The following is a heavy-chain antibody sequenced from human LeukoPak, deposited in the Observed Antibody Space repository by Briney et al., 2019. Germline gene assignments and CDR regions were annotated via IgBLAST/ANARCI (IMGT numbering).Heavy chain of an antibody. CDR3: ARENYYGMDV. J-gene: IGHJ6*02. V-gene: IGHV4-59*01. CDR2: IYYSGST. CDR1: GGSNSGNY. Sequence: SETLSLTCTVSGGSNSGNYWSWIRQPPGRGLEWIGYIYYSGSTNYNPSLKSRVTISVDTSKNQFSLKLSSVTAADTAVYYCARENYYGMDVWGQGTTVTVSS.